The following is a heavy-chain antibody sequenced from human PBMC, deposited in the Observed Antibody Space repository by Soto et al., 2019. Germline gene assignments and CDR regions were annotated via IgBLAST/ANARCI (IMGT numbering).Heavy chain of an antibody. J-gene: IGHJ4*02. CDR1: GFTFNIYT. Sequence: EVQLLESGGGLVQPAGSLRLSCAASGFTFNIYTMSWFRQAPGKGLEWVSSIFGNGRTTFYSASVKGRFTISRDNSLNAVYLQMSSLRAEDTAIYYCAKDFTPDSRRDTDYWGQGSLVTVSS. V-gene: IGHV3-23*01. CDR3: AKDFTPDSRRDTDY. CDR2: IFGNGRTT. D-gene: IGHD2-15*01.